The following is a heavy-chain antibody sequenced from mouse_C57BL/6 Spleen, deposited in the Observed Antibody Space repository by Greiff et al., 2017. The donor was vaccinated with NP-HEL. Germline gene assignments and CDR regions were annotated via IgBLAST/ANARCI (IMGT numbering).Heavy chain of an antibody. CDR1: GFSFHTYA. V-gene: IGHV10-1*01. CDR2: IRSKSNNYAT. D-gene: IGHD2-1*01. CDR3: VSPLYYGNYDGFDYYAMDY. Sequence: EVQLVESGGGLVQPKGSLKLSCAASGFSFHTYAMNWVRQAPGKGLEWVARIRSKSNNYATYYADSVKDRFTISRDDSESMLYLQMNNLKTEDTAMYYCVSPLYYGNYDGFDYYAMDYWGQGTSVTVSS. J-gene: IGHJ4*01.